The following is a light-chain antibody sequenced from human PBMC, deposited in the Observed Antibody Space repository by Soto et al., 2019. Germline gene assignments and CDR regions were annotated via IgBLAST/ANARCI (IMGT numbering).Light chain of an antibody. CDR2: EAT. V-gene: IGLV2-23*01. J-gene: IGLJ2*01. Sequence: QSVLTQPASVSGSPGQSITISCTATTSGVAIYNLVSWYQQHPGKAPKLMIYEATKRPSGVSNRFFGSKSGNTTSLTISGLQIEDEGDYYCSSYAGSNTVIFGGGTKLTVL. CDR3: SSYAGSNTVI. CDR1: TSGVAIYNL.